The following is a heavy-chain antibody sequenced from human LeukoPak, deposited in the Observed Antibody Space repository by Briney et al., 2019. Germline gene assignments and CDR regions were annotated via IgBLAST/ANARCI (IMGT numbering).Heavy chain of an antibody. Sequence: PSQTLSLTCTASRAPITRGSYYWSWIRQPAGKGLEWIGRIYTSGSTNYNPSLKSRVTISVDTSKNQFSLKLSSVTAADTAVYYCARDGVGATFGYSGAFDIWGQGTMVTVSS. CDR1: RAPITRGSYY. V-gene: IGHV4-61*02. D-gene: IGHD1-26*01. CDR3: ARDGVGATFGYSGAFDI. J-gene: IGHJ3*02. CDR2: IYTSGST.